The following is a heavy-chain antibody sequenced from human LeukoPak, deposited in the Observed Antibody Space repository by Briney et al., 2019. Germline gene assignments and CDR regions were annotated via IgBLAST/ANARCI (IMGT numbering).Heavy chain of an antibody. J-gene: IGHJ6*02. D-gene: IGHD2-2*01. CDR2: IYSGGST. Sequence: PGGSLRLSCAASGFTVSSNYMSWVRQAPGKGLEWVSVIYSGGSTYYADSVKGRFTISRDNSKNTLYLQMNSLRAEGTAVYYCARDVVVPAAMVYYYYGMDVWGQGTTVTVSS. CDR1: GFTVSSNY. CDR3: ARDVVVPAAMVYYYYGMDV. V-gene: IGHV3-66*02.